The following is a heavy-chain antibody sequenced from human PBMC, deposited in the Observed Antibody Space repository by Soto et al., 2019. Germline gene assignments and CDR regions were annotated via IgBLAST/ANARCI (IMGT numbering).Heavy chain of an antibody. D-gene: IGHD1-20*01. V-gene: IGHV1-2*04. CDR1: GYTFTGYY. J-gene: IGHJ4*02. CDR2: INPNSGGT. Sequence: GASVKVSCKASGYTFTGYYMHWVRQAPGQGLEWMGWINPNSGGTNYAQKFQGWVTMTRDTSISAAYMELSRLRSDDTAVYYCARGLSGNFILYYFDYWGQGTLVTVSS. CDR3: ARGLSGNFILYYFDY.